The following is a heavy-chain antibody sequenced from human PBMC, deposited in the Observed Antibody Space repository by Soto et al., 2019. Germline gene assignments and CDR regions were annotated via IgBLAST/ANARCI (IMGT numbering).Heavy chain of an antibody. D-gene: IGHD2-8*01. CDR2: ISYDGSNK. CDR3: ARGENGPDY. CDR1: GFTFSSYA. V-gene: IGHV3-30-3*01. J-gene: IGHJ4*02. Sequence: QVQLVESGGGVVQPGRSLRLSCAASGFTFSSYAMHWVRQAPGKGLEWVAVISYDGSNKYYADSVKGRFTISRDNSKNTLYLQMNSLRAEDTAVYYCARGENGPDYSGQGTLVTVSS.